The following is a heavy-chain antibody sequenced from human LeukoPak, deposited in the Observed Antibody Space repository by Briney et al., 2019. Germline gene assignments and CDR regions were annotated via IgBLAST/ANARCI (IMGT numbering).Heavy chain of an antibody. J-gene: IGHJ4*02. CDR1: GGTFSSYA. CDR2: IIPILGIA. Sequence: ASVKVSCKASGGTFSSYAISWVRQAPGQGLEWMGRIIPILGIANYAQKFQGRVTITADKSTSTAYMELSSLRSEDTAVYYCARHLRCGGCPRPKNSFEVGGFWGQGTLVTVSS. D-gene: IGHD2-21*01. CDR3: ARHLRCGGCPRPKNSFEVGGF. V-gene: IGHV1-69*04.